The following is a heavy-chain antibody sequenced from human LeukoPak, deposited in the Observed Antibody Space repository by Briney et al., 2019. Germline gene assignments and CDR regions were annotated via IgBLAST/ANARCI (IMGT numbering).Heavy chain of an antibody. Sequence: PSETLSLTCAVYGGSFSGYYWSWIRQPPGKGLEWIGEINHSGSTNYNPSLKSRVTISVDTSKNQFSLKLSSVTAADTAVYYCARGRYDSSGYYPRTFDYWGQGTLVTVPS. J-gene: IGHJ4*02. CDR2: INHSGST. D-gene: IGHD3-22*01. CDR1: GGSFSGYY. V-gene: IGHV4-34*01. CDR3: ARGRYDSSGYYPRTFDY.